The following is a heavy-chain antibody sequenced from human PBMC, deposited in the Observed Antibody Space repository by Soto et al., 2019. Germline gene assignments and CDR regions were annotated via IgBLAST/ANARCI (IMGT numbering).Heavy chain of an antibody. CDR2: INPSGGST. J-gene: IGHJ6*03. Sequence: GASVKVSCKASGYTFTSYYMHWVRQAPGQGLEWMGIINPSGGSTSYAQKFQGRVTMTRDTSTSTVYMELSSLRSEDTAVYYCARDPPNDYGDSARYMDVWGKGTTVNVSS. D-gene: IGHD4-17*01. CDR3: ARDPPNDYGDSARYMDV. V-gene: IGHV1-46*03. CDR1: GYTFTSYY.